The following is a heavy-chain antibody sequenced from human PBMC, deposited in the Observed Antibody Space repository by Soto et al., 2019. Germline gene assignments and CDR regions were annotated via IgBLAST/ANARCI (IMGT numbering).Heavy chain of an antibody. CDR1: GFTFSDYY. Sequence: TGGSLRLSCAASGFTFSDYYMSWIRQAPGKGLEWVSYISSSGSTIYYADSVKGRFTISRDNSKNTLYLQMNSLRAEDTAVYYCAKDYPPPYSSSWYLSYYYGMDVWGQGTTVTVSS. D-gene: IGHD6-13*01. V-gene: IGHV3-11*01. CDR2: ISSSGSTI. CDR3: AKDYPPPYSSSWYLSYYYGMDV. J-gene: IGHJ6*02.